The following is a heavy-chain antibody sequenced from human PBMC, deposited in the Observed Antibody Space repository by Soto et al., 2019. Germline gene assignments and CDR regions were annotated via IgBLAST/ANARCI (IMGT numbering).Heavy chain of an antibody. D-gene: IGHD6-19*01. Sequence: PGESLKISCKGSGYSFTSYWIGWVRQMPGKGLEWMGIIYPGDSDTRYSPSFQGQVTISADKSISTAYLQWSSLKASDTAMYYCARWSSSAWYAYYYGMDVWGQGTTVTVSS. J-gene: IGHJ6*02. V-gene: IGHV5-51*01. CDR3: ARWSSSAWYAYYYGMDV. CDR1: GYSFTSYW. CDR2: IYPGDSDT.